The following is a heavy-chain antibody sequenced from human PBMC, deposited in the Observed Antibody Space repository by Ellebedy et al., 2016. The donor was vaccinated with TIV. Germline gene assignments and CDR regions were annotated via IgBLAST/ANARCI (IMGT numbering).Heavy chain of an antibody. Sequence: GESLKISCAASGFTFSSYSMNWVRQAPGKGLGWVSSIRSNSNYIYYADSVRGRFTISRDNAKKSLYLQMNSLRAEDTAVYYCARGAMAAAGDDYWGQGTLVTVSS. V-gene: IGHV3-21*01. J-gene: IGHJ4*02. CDR1: GFTFSSYS. CDR3: ARGAMAAAGDDY. D-gene: IGHD6-13*01. CDR2: IRSNSNYI.